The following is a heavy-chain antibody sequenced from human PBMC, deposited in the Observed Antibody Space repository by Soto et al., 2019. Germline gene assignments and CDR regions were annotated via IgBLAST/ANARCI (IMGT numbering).Heavy chain of an antibody. J-gene: IGHJ4*01. CDR3: TTDSYSSITIVRFDY. CDR2: ISSSSSTI. V-gene: IGHV3-48*01. D-gene: IGHD2-2*01. Sequence: GGSLRLSCAASGFTFSSYSMNWVRQAPGKGLEWVSYISSSSSTIYYADSVKGRFTISRDNAKNNMVYLQMNSLKIEDTAVYYCTTDSYSSITIVRFDYWGHGTLVTVSS. CDR1: GFTFSSYS.